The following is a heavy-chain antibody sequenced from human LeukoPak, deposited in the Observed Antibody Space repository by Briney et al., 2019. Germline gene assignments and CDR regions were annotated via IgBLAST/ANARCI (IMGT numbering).Heavy chain of an antibody. CDR2: IHPSGTL. Sequence: SETLSLTCTVSGASFSGGDQYWNWIRQSPGKGLEWIGSIHPSGTLYNNPSLESRVTMSMDTSKNQFSLNLNSVTAADTAVYFCSRGLDSRKLGYWGQGTLVTVSS. D-gene: IGHD3-22*01. CDR3: SRGLDSRKLGY. J-gene: IGHJ4*02. V-gene: IGHV4-31*03. CDR1: GASFSGGDQY.